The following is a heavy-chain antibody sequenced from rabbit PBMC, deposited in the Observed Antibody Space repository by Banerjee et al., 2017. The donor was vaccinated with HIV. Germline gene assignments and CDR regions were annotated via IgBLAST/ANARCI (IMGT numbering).Heavy chain of an antibody. CDR2: IYSSSGNT. J-gene: IGHJ4*01. CDR3: ARDSGWGDLNL. Sequence: QSVEESGGGLVTLGGSLTLTCKASGFSFSSGYDMCWVRQAPGKGLEWIGCIYSSSGNTDYASWVNGRFTISLDNAQNTVFLQMTSLTYADTATYFCARDSGWGDLNLWGQGTLVTVS. V-gene: IGHV1S40*01. D-gene: IGHD4-1*01. CDR1: GFSFSSGYD.